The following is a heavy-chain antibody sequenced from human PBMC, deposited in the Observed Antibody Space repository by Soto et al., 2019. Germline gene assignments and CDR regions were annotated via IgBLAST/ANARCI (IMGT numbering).Heavy chain of an antibody. CDR2: INPSGGDT. D-gene: IGHD2-15*01. CDR1: GYNFSTSA. J-gene: IGHJ4*01. Sequence: AELNVTYAKTGYNFSTSAMAWMRQAPGQGLEWMGIINPSGGDTTYTHKFLGRVTMTTDTSTSTVYVELSSLRSEGKATYYCAPDASSALFHKGPHDWGHGTLVTVSS. V-gene: IGHV1-46*01. CDR3: APDASSALFHKGPHD.